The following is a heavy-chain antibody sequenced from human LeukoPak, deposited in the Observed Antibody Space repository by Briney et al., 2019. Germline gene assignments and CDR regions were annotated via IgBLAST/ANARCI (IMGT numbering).Heavy chain of an antibody. V-gene: IGHV3-30*02. CDR2: IRYDGSNK. D-gene: IGHD1-26*01. Sequence: GGSLRLSCAASGSTFSSYGMHWVRQAPGKGLEWVAFIRYDGSNKSYVGSVKGRFTISRDNSKNTLYLQMNSLRAEDTAVYYCAKGSGWEVSYYYYYMDVWGKGTTVTVSS. J-gene: IGHJ6*03. CDR3: AKGSGWEVSYYYYYMDV. CDR1: GSTFSSYG.